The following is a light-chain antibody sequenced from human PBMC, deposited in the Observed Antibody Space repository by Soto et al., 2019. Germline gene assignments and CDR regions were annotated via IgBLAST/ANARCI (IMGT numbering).Light chain of an antibody. CDR1: QRVGTTY. Sequence: EIVLSQSPGTLSLSPGERATLSCRASQRVGTTYLAWYQHKPGQAPRLLIYGASSRATGIPDRIRGSGSGTDFTLNISRLEPEDSAVYYCEQHGSSPWTFGQGTKVEIK. CDR3: EQHGSSPWT. J-gene: IGKJ1*01. V-gene: IGKV3-20*01. CDR2: GAS.